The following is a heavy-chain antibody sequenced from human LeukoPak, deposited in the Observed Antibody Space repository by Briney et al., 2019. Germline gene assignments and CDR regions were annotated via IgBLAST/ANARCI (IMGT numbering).Heavy chain of an antibody. Sequence: PGGSLRLSCAASGFTFGSYVMSWVRQAPGKGPEWVSAISGDGGTYYAGSVKGRFTISRDNSKNTLYLQMNSLGGEDTALYYCARYCCAASCYSGFDYWGQGTLVTVAS. J-gene: IGHJ4*02. CDR1: GFTFGSYV. CDR3: ARYCCAASCYSGFDY. D-gene: IGHD2-15*01. V-gene: IGHV3-23*01. CDR2: ISGDGGT.